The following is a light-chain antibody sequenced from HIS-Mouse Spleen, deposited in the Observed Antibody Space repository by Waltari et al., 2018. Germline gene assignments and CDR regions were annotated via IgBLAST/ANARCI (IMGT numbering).Light chain of an antibody. CDR1: ALPKKY. Sequence: SYELTRPPSVSVSPGQTARITCSGDALPKKYAYWYQQKSGQAPVLVIYEDSKRPSGIPERFSGSSSGTMATLNISGAQVEDEADYYCYSTDSSGNHRVFGGGTKLTVL. CDR3: YSTDSSGNHRV. J-gene: IGLJ2*01. V-gene: IGLV3-10*01. CDR2: EDS.